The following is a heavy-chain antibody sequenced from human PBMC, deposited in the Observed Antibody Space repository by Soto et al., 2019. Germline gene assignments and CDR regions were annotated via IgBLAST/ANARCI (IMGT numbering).Heavy chain of an antibody. Sequence: EVQLVESGGGLVQPGGSLRLSCAASGLTFSSYWMHWVRQAPGKGLVWVSRINSDGSSTNYADSVKGRFTISRDNAKNTLYLQMISLRAEDTAVYVCALSYTVTTDYGGQGPLVTVSS. CDR3: ALSYTVTTDY. D-gene: IGHD4-17*01. V-gene: IGHV3-74*01. J-gene: IGHJ4*02. CDR1: GLTFSSYW. CDR2: INSDGSST.